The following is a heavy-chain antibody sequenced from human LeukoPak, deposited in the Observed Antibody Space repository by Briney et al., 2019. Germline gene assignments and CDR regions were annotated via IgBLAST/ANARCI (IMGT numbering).Heavy chain of an antibody. D-gene: IGHD3-16*02. CDR1: GYTFTGHY. J-gene: IGHJ3*02. V-gene: IGHV1-2*06. CDR2: INPNTGGT. Sequence: GASVKVSCKASGYTFTGHYMHWVRQAPGQGLEWMGRINPNTGGTHNAKKFEGRVTMTRDTSMNTVYMELRSLRSDDTAVYFCARDRDDYIWGDYRPGAFDIWGQGTMVTV. CDR3: ARDRDDYIWGDYRPGAFDI.